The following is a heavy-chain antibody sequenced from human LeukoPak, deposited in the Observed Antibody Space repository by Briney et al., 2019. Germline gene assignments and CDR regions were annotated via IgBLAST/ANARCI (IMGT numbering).Heavy chain of an antibody. D-gene: IGHD2-2*01. J-gene: IGHJ4*02. Sequence: GGSLRLSCAASGFTFSGSAMHWVRQASGKGLEWVGRIRSKANSYATAYAASVKGRFTISRDDSKNTAYLQMNSLKTEDTAVYYCAKDFFLTIVVVPAAFNTMSAPFDYWGQGTLVTVSS. CDR2: IRSKANSYAT. CDR1: GFTFSGSA. CDR3: AKDFFLTIVVVPAAFNTMSAPFDY. V-gene: IGHV3-73*01.